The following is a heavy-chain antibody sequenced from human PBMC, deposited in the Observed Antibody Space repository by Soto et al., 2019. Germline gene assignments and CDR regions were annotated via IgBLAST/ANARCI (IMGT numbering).Heavy chain of an antibody. CDR2: IYSGGST. V-gene: IGHV3-66*01. CDR3: ARGRDYDFWSGPYYFDY. D-gene: IGHD3-3*01. J-gene: IGHJ4*02. Sequence: GGSLRLSCAASGFTVSSNYMSWVRQAPGKGLEWVSVIYSGGSTYYADSVKGRFTISRDNSKNTLYLQMNSLRAEDTAVYYCARGRDYDFWSGPYYFDYWGQGTLVTVSS. CDR1: GFTVSSNY.